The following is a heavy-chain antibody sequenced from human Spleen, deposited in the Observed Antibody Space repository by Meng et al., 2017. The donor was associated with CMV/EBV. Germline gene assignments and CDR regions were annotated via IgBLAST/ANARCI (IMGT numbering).Heavy chain of an antibody. CDR3: CRDYDFLSASPGY. Sequence: VRQAPEQGGKWMGSLGPTNWNTTYPQRLQLKLTLTRDTSTATVYMELRSPRSDDTAVYYCCRDYDFLSASPGYWGQGTLVTVSS. J-gene: IGHJ4*02. D-gene: IGHD3-3*01. V-gene: IGHV1-18*01. CDR2: LGPTNWNT.